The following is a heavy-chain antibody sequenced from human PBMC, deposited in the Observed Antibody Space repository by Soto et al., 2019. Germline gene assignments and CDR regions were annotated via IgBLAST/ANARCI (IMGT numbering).Heavy chain of an antibody. CDR1: GGSFSGFY. Sequence: SETLSLTCAAYGGSFSGFYWSWIRQPPGKGLEWIGEINHSGRTNYNPSLESRVITSVDTSKNQFSLKLRSVTAADTAMYYCARRYCSESYCSSFDYWGQGTLVTFSS. D-gene: IGHD2-15*01. CDR2: INHSGRT. J-gene: IGHJ4*02. CDR3: ARRYCSESYCSSFDY. V-gene: IGHV4-34*01.